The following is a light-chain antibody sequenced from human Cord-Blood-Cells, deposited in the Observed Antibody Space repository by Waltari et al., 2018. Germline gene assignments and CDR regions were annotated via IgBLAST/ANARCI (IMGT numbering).Light chain of an antibody. CDR3: CTYAGSSTLV. CDR2: EGS. Sequence: QSALTQPASVSGSPGQSITISCTGTSSDVGSYNLVSWYQQHPGKAPKLMIYEGSKRPSGVSIRFSGSKCGNTASLTISGLQAEDEADYYCCTYAGSSTLVFGGGTKLTVL. V-gene: IGLV2-23*01. CDR1: SSDVGSYNL. J-gene: IGLJ3*02.